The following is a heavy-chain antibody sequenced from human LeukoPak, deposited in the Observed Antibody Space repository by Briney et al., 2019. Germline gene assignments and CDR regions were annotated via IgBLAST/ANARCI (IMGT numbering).Heavy chain of an antibody. CDR1: GFAFSGYG. Sequence: GTSLRLSCAASGFAFSGYGMHWVRQAPGKGLEWVAVIWYDGNNKYYEDSVKGRFTISRDNSKNTLYLQMNSLRAEDTAVYYCARDCRFGSTTCHDNWGQGTLVTVSS. D-gene: IGHD2-2*01. J-gene: IGHJ4*02. CDR3: ARDCRFGSTTCHDN. V-gene: IGHV3-33*01. CDR2: IWYDGNNK.